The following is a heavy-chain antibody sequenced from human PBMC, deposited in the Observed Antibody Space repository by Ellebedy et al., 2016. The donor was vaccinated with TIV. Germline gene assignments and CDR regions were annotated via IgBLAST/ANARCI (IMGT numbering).Heavy chain of an antibody. Sequence: GESLKISCAASGFIVSGNYMSWVRQAPGKGLEWVSIIYSGGDTYYADSVKGRFTIPRDNSKNTLYLQMNSLRVEDTAVYYCASRPNGDYHFLDYWGQGTLVTVSS. J-gene: IGHJ4*02. CDR1: GFIVSGNY. CDR3: ASRPNGDYHFLDY. V-gene: IGHV3-66*01. D-gene: IGHD4-17*01. CDR2: IYSGGDT.